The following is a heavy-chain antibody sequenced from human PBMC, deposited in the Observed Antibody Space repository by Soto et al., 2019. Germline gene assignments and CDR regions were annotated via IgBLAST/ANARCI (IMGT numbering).Heavy chain of an antibody. Sequence: VQLVQSGAEVKKTGSSVRVSCKTSGGSFTTHSITWLRQAPGLGLEWMGGLVPLFGTPNYAQKFQGRLTITADESTSTAYMELSNLRSEDTAVYYCARVAEEELAGASFFDYWGQGTLVTVSS. D-gene: IGHD6-19*01. CDR2: LVPLFGTP. CDR3: ARVAEEELAGASFFDY. V-gene: IGHV1-69*01. CDR1: GGSFTTHS. J-gene: IGHJ4*02.